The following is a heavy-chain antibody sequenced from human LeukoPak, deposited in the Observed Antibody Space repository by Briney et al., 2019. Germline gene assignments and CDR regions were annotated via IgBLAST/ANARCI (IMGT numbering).Heavy chain of an antibody. V-gene: IGHV3-21*04. J-gene: IGHJ6*03. CDR3: AREVGKGSRDMDV. CDR1: GFTFSSYS. D-gene: IGHD4-23*01. Sequence: TGGSLRLSCAASGFTFSSYSMNWVRQAAGKGLEWVSSISSSSYIYYADSVKGRFTISRDNAKNSLYLQMNRLRAEDTAVDYCAREVGKGSRDMDVWGKGTTVTVSS. CDR2: ISSSSYI.